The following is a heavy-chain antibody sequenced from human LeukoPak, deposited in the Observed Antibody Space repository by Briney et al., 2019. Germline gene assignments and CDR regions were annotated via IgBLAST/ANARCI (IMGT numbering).Heavy chain of an antibody. D-gene: IGHD6-19*01. CDR2: IYSSGST. J-gene: IGHJ4*02. CDR1: GGSISSYF. Sequence: SETLSLTCIASGGSISSYFWSWIRQPAGKGLEWIGRIYSSGSTNYNPSLKSRVTMSVDTSKNEFSLRLNSVTAADTAVYYCARDLVGSGRPFDYWGQGTLVTVSS. V-gene: IGHV4-4*07. CDR3: ARDLVGSGRPFDY.